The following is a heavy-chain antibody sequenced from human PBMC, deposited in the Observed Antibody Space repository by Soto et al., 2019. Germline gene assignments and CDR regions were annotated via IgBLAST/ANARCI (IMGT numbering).Heavy chain of an antibody. Sequence: GVCLKIFCKGSGYSFTSYWIGWVSQMPGKGLEWMGIIYPGDSDTRYSPSFQGQVTISADKSISTAYLQWSSLKASDTAMYYCARRYDFWSGYLPHYYYYYGMDVWGQGTTVTVSS. V-gene: IGHV5-51*01. CDR2: IYPGDSDT. D-gene: IGHD3-3*01. J-gene: IGHJ6*02. CDR3: ARRYDFWSGYLPHYYYYYGMDV. CDR1: GYSFTSYW.